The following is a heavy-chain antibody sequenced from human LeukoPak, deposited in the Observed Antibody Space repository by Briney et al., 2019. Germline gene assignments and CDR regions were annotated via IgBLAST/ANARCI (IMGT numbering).Heavy chain of an antibody. D-gene: IGHD6-13*01. CDR2: ISHTGNT. Sequence: PSETLSLTCAVSDVSFTNYYWTWIRQSPGKGLEWLGEISHTGNTHYNPSLKSRVTVSVDTSKNQFSLKLSSVTAADTAVYYCARVGYSSLYFDYWGQGTLVTVSS. CDR3: ARVGYSSLYFDY. V-gene: IGHV4-34*01. J-gene: IGHJ4*02. CDR1: DVSFTNYY.